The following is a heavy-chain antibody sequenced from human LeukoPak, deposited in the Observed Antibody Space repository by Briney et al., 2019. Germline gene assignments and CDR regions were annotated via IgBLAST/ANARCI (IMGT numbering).Heavy chain of an antibody. V-gene: IGHV3-30*02. CDR3: AKEKTPLFGVGDTFDS. CDR2: IWRCGTIT. Sequence: GGSLRLSCTASGFSFSNYVMHGVRQAPGKGLEWVALIWRCGTITHYVDSVKGRFTMSRDNPKNTLYLQMNSLRVEDTAVYYCAKEKTPLFGVGDTFDSWGQGTVVIVSS. D-gene: IGHD3-3*01. CDR1: GFSFSNYV. J-gene: IGHJ3*02.